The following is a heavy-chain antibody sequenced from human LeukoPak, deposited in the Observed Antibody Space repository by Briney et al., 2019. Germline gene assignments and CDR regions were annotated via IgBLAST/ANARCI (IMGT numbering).Heavy chain of an antibody. CDR3: ATTPDDLPDRTQFDL. CDR1: GGSISSYY. CDR2: IYYSGST. D-gene: IGHD1-14*01. Sequence: NPSETLSLTCTVSGGSISSYYWSWIRQPPGKGLEWIGYIYYSGSTNYNPSLKSRVTISVDTSKNQFSLKLSSVTAADTAVYYCATTPDDLPDRTQFDLWGRGTLVTVSS. V-gene: IGHV4-59*01. J-gene: IGHJ2*01.